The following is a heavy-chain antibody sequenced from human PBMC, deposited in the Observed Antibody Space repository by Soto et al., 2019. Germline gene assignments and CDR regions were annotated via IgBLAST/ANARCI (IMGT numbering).Heavy chain of an antibody. CDR2: INPNNGGT. D-gene: IGHD2-8*01. J-gene: IGHJ6*02. CDR1: GYPFTGYY. Sequence: GASVKVSCKASGYPFTGYYMHWVRQAPGQGLEWMGWINPNNGGTYSAQKFQGRVTMTGDTSISTVYMELSSLRSDDTAVYYCARGGLMVLYYGMDVWGQGTTVTVSS. CDR3: ARGGLMVLYYGMDV. V-gene: IGHV1-2*02.